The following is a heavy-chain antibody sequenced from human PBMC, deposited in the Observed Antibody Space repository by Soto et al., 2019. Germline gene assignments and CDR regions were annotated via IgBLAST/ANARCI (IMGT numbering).Heavy chain of an antibody. CDR1: GYTFRCYG. CDR2: ISAYNGDT. V-gene: IGHV1-18*04. Sequence: ASVKVSCKASGYTFRCYGISWVRQAPGQGLEWVGWISAYNGDTHYAPKFQDRITLTTETSTDTACMELRSLRLDDTAVYYCARDWSRYYDNSGLIWFYWGQGSLVTVSS. CDR3: ARDWSRYYDNSGLIWFY. D-gene: IGHD3-22*01. J-gene: IGHJ4*02.